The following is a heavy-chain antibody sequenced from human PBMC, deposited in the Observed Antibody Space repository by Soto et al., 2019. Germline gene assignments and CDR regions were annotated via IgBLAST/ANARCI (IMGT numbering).Heavy chain of an antibody. CDR1: GGSISSGGYY. Sequence: SETLSLTCTVSGGSISSGGYYWSWIRQHPGKGLEWIGYIYYSGSTYYNPSLKSRVTISVDTSKNQFSLKLSSVTAADTAVYYCASRISGYDNYYFDYWGQGTLVTVSS. CDR2: IYYSGST. J-gene: IGHJ4*02. D-gene: IGHD5-12*01. V-gene: IGHV4-31*03. CDR3: ASRISGYDNYYFDY.